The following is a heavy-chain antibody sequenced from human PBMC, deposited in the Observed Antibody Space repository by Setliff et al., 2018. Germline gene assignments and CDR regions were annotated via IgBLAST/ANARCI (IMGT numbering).Heavy chain of an antibody. D-gene: IGHD6-25*01. V-gene: IGHV4-61*09. J-gene: IGHJ6*03. Sequence: SETLSLTCIVSGESIDSVATGNHYWNWIRQPVGKGLEWIGHIFLTGSTDYDPSFRSRATISLDTSKNQFSLKLSSVTAADTAVYYCARMSGFLYMDVGGKGTTVTVSS. CDR1: GESIDSVATGNHY. CDR2: IFLTGST. CDR3: ARMSGFLYMDV.